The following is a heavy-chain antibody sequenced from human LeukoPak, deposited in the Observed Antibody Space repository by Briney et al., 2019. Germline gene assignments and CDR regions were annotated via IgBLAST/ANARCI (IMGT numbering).Heavy chain of an antibody. Sequence: GGSLRLSCAASGFSVSSNYMSWVRQAPGKGLEWVSVIYSSGTTYYADSVKGRFTISRDNAKNTLYLQMNSLRAEDTAVYYCARDGFGTAPGTKLDFWGQGTLVTVSS. CDR3: ARDGFGTAPGTKLDF. D-gene: IGHD1/OR15-1a*01. V-gene: IGHV3-53*01. CDR2: IYSSGTT. J-gene: IGHJ4*02. CDR1: GFSVSSNY.